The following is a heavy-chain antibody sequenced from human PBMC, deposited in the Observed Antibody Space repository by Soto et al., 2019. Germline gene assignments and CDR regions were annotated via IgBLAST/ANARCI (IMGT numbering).Heavy chain of an antibody. D-gene: IGHD1-20*01. Sequence: ASVKVSCKASGGTFSSYTISWVRQAPGQGLEWMGRIIPILGITNYAQKFQGRVTITADKSTSTAYMELSSLRSEDTAVYYCASQTSITGTTTDYWGQGTLVTVSS. V-gene: IGHV1-69*02. CDR3: ASQTSITGTTTDY. CDR2: IIPILGIT. CDR1: GGTFSSYT. J-gene: IGHJ4*02.